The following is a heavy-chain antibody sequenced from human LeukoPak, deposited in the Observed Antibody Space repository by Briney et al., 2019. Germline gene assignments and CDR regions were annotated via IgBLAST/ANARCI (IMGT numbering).Heavy chain of an antibody. V-gene: IGHV3-33*01. Sequence: GGSLRLSCAASGFIFSSYGMHWVRQAPGKGLEGVAVIWYDGSNKYYADSVKGRFTISRDNSKNTLYLQMNSLRAEDTAVYYCAGGVPAYYYYGMDVWGQGTTVTVSS. CDR3: AGGVPAYYYYGMDV. CDR2: IWYDGSNK. CDR1: GFIFSSYG. D-gene: IGHD2-2*01. J-gene: IGHJ6*02.